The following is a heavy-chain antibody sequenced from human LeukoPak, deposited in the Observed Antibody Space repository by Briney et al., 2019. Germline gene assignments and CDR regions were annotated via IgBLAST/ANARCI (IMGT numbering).Heavy chain of an antibody. CDR1: GFTFSSYG. V-gene: IGHV3-33*08. D-gene: IGHD6-6*01. CDR2: IWYDGSNK. Sequence: GRSLRLSCAASGFTFSSYGMHWVRQAPGKGLEWVAVIWYDGSNKYYADSVKGRFTISRDNSKNTLYLQMNSLRAEDTAVYYCARVLGSSGNWFDPWGQGTLVTVSS. J-gene: IGHJ5*02. CDR3: ARVLGSSGNWFDP.